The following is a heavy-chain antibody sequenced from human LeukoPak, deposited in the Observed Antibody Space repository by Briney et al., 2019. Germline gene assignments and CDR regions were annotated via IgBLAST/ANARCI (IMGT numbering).Heavy chain of an antibody. Sequence: PSETLSLTCTVSGGSISSSSYYWGWIRQPPGKGLEWIGGIYYSGSTNYNPSLKSRVTISVDTSKNQFSLKLSSVTAADTAVYYCASLWFGEWKLDYWGQGTLVTVSS. J-gene: IGHJ4*02. D-gene: IGHD3-10*01. CDR3: ASLWFGEWKLDY. CDR1: GGSISSSSYY. CDR2: IYYSGST. V-gene: IGHV4-39*01.